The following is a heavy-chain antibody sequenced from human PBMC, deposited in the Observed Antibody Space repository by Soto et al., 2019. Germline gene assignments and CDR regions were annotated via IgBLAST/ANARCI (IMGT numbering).Heavy chain of an antibody. CDR3: TRPSKDGYSFGY. J-gene: IGHJ4*02. CDR1: GFTFSDYY. V-gene: IGHV3-11*03. D-gene: IGHD4-4*01. Sequence: GGSLRLSCAASGFTFSDYYMSWIRQAPGKGLEWVSYISSSSTYTNYADSVKGRFTISRDNAKNSLYLQMNSLRAEDTAVYYCTRPSKDGYSFGYWGQGTLVTVSS. CDR2: ISSSSTYT.